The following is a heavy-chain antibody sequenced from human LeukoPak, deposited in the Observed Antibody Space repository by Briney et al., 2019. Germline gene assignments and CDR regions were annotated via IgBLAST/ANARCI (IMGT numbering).Heavy chain of an antibody. V-gene: IGHV4-59*01. Sequence: SETLSLTCSVSDGSITSYFWSWIRQSPGKGLEWIGYIYYSGSTSYNPSLKSRVTISVDTSKNQFSLRLNSMTAADTAVYYCARAGYCSSNNCLHYYGVDVWGQGTTVTVSS. J-gene: IGHJ6*02. CDR3: ARAGYCSSNNCLHYYGVDV. CDR2: IYYSGST. CDR1: DGSITSYF. D-gene: IGHD2-2*01.